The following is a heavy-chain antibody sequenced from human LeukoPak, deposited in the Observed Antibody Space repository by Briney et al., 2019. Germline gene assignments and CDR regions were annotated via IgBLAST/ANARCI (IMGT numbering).Heavy chain of an antibody. D-gene: IGHD6-19*01. Sequence: SETLSLTCTVSGGSISSSSYYWGWIRQPPGKGLEWIGSIYYSGSTYYNPSLKSRVTISVDTSKNQFFLRLNSVTAADTAVYYCASGSHYGYSSGWLYYWGQGTLVTVSS. V-gene: IGHV4-39*01. CDR3: ASGSHYGYSSGWLYY. J-gene: IGHJ4*02. CDR1: GGSISSSSYY. CDR2: IYYSGST.